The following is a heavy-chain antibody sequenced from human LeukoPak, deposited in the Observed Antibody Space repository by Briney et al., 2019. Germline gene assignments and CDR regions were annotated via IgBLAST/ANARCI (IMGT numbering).Heavy chain of an antibody. Sequence: GGSLRLSCAASRFTFSNYAMHWVRQAPGKGLEHVSAISSNGGNTHYANSVKGRFTISRDNSKNTLYLQMGSLRAEDMAVYYCAREFSSSGIYYYYYMDVWGKGTTVTVSS. CDR1: RFTFSNYA. J-gene: IGHJ6*03. V-gene: IGHV3-64*01. CDR3: AREFSSSGIYYYYYMDV. D-gene: IGHD6-25*01. CDR2: ISSNGGNT.